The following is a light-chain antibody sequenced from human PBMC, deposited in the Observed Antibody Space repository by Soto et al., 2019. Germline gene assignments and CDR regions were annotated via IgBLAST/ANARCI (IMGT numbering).Light chain of an antibody. CDR1: QAVNTR. Sequence: EIVLSQSPATLSSFPGDRVTLSCRASQAVNTRLAWYQHKPGQAPRLLIYGASSRATGIPDRFSGSGSGTDFTLTISRLEPEDFAVYYCQQYNTSPRTFGQGTKVDIK. CDR2: GAS. V-gene: IGKV3-20*01. J-gene: IGKJ1*01. CDR3: QQYNTSPRT.